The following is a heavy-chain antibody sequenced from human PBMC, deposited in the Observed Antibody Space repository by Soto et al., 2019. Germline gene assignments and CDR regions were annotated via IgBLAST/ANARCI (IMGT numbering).Heavy chain of an antibody. D-gene: IGHD2-2*01. CDR2: INPNGGST. CDR1: GYTFTNYY. Sequence: QVQLVQSGAEVKNPGASVKVSCKASGYTFTNYYIHWVRQAPGQGLEWMAIINPNGGSTNYAQEFQVRVTLARDTFTNTVYMELSSLRSEDTASYCCARGLPAGDYWGQGPLVTVSS. V-gene: IGHV1-46*01. J-gene: IGHJ4*02. CDR3: ARGLPAGDY.